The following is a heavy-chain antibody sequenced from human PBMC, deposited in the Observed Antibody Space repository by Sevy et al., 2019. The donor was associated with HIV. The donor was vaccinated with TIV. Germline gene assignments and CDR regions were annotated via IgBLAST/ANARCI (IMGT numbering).Heavy chain of an antibody. J-gene: IGHJ4*02. CDR3: ARTSGSAEWGYYFDC. CDR2: IYYSGST. CDR1: DGSVSSTTNY. V-gene: IGHV4-61*01. D-gene: IGHD1-26*01. Sequence: SETLSLTCTVSDGSVSSTTNYWSWIRQPPGKGLEWIGYIYYSGSTNYNPSLKSRVTVSVDTSKNQFSLKLNSVTAADTAVYYCARTSGSAEWGYYFDCWGQGTLVTVSS.